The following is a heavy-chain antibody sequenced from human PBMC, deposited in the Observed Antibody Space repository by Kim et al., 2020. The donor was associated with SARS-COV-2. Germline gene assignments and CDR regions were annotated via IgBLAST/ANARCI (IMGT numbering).Heavy chain of an antibody. D-gene: IGHD6-19*01. CDR3: ARDRGGTVAGYADY. CDR2: IYSGGDT. J-gene: IGHJ4*02. V-gene: IGHV3-53*01. Sequence: GGSLRLSCAASGFTVSDNYMSWVRRAPGKGLEWVSVIYSGGDTYYADSVKGRFTISRYNFKNTLYLQMNSLRAEDTAMYYCARDRGGTVAGYADYWGQGT. CDR1: GFTVSDNY.